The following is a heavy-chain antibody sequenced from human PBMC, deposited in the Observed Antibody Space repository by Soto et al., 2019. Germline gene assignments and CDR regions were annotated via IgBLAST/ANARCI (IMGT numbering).Heavy chain of an antibody. CDR1: GVSISSSSYY. Sequence: SETLSLTCTVSGVSISSSSYYWGWIRQPPGKGLEWIGSIYYSGSTYYNPSLKSRVTISVDTSKNQFSLKLSSVTAADTAVYYCARPYDFWSGYFDYWGQGTLVTVSS. CDR3: ARPYDFWSGYFDY. D-gene: IGHD3-3*01. V-gene: IGHV4-39*01. CDR2: IYYSGST. J-gene: IGHJ4*02.